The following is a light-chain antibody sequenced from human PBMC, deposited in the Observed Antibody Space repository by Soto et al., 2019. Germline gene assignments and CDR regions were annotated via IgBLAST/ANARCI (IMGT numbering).Light chain of an antibody. CDR2: KAS. V-gene: IGKV1-5*03. CDR3: HQYNNYSWT. CDR1: QSISSW. Sequence: DIQMTQSPSTLSASVGDRVTITCRASQSISSWLAWYQQKPGKAPKLLIYKASSLESGVPSRFSGSGSETEFTLTISSLQPDDFATYYCHQYNNYSWTFGQGTKVEIK. J-gene: IGKJ1*01.